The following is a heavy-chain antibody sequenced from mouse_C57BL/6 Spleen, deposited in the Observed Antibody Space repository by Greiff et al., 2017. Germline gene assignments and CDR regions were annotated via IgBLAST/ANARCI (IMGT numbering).Heavy chain of an antibody. J-gene: IGHJ1*03. Sequence: EVQLQQSGPELVKPGASVKISCKASGYSFTDYNMNWVKQSNGKSLEWIGVINPNYGSTSYNQKFKGKATLTVDQSSSTASMQLNSLTAEDSAVYCCARVSNLWYFDVWGTGTTVTVSS. V-gene: IGHV1-39*01. CDR3: ARVSNLWYFDV. D-gene: IGHD2-5*01. CDR1: GYSFTDYN. CDR2: INPNYGST.